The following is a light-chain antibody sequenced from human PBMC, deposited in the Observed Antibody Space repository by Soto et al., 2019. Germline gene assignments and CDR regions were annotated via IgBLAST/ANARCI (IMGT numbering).Light chain of an antibody. J-gene: IGKJ3*01. V-gene: IGKV3D-15*01. CDR2: SAS. CDR3: QQYNTWPLT. CDR1: QNVNID. Sequence: EIVLTQSPATVSVSPGERATLSCRASQNVNIDVVWYQQKPGQAPKVLIFSASARDTGIPARSMGDASETDFTLTISSLQPEDSAVYFCQQYNTWPLTFGPGTKVDIK.